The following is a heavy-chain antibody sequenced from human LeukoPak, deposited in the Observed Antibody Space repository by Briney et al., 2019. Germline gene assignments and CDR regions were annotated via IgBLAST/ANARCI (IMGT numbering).Heavy chain of an antibody. D-gene: IGHD3-9*01. CDR1: GFTFSNYG. V-gene: IGHV3-48*04. Sequence: GGSLRLSCAASGFTFSNYGMNWVRQAPGKGLEWVSYISSSLDIIYYADSVKGRFTISRDNAKNSLYLQMNSLRAEDTAVYYCAKGYDILTGYSPPTLDYWGQGTLVTVSS. CDR2: ISSSLDII. J-gene: IGHJ4*02. CDR3: AKGYDILTGYSPPTLDY.